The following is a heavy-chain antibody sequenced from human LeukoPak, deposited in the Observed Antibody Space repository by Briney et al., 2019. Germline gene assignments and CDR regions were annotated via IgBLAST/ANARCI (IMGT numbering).Heavy chain of an antibody. J-gene: IGHJ5*02. CDR3: ARSGVGRSWFDWFDR. Sequence: SETLSLTCTVSGGSISSYYWSWIRQPPGKGLDWMGYIYYSGSTNYNPSLKSRVTISVDTSKNQFSLKLSSVTAADTAVYYCARSGVGRSWFDWFDRWGQGTLVTVSS. CDR1: GGSISSYY. D-gene: IGHD6-13*01. CDR2: IYYSGST. V-gene: IGHV4-59*08.